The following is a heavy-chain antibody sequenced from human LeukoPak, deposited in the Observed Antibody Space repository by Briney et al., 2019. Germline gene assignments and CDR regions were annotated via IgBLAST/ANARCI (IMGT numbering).Heavy chain of an antibody. Sequence: GASVKVSCKASGYTFTSYYMHWVRQAPRQGLEWMGIINPSGGSTSYAQKFQSRVTMTRDTSTSTVYMELSSLGSEDTAVYYCARVRYCGGDCYTPFDAFDIWGQGTMVTVSS. CDR2: INPSGGST. D-gene: IGHD2-21*01. V-gene: IGHV1-46*03. CDR1: GYTFTSYY. CDR3: ARVRYCGGDCYTPFDAFDI. J-gene: IGHJ3*02.